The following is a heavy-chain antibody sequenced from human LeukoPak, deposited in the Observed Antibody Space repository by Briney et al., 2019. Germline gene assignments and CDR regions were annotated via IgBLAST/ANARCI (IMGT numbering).Heavy chain of an antibody. V-gene: IGHV3-23*01. CDR3: AKLGCTGTICYANY. J-gene: IGHJ4*02. D-gene: IGHD2-2*01. CDR1: GFPFSDYA. CDR2: ISGGGDSV. Sequence: GGSLRLSCAASGFPFSDYAMTWVRQTPGKGLEWVSVISGGGDSVDYADSMKGRFTISRDNSKNTLYLQMYSLRAEDTALYYCAKLGCTGTICYANYCGQWTLVTVSS.